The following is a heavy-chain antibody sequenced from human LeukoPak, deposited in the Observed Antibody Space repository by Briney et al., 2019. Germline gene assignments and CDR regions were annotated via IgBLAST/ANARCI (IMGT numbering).Heavy chain of an antibody. CDR3: ARGWGWFEP. D-gene: IGHD3-16*01. CDR2: IYYSGTT. V-gene: IGHV4-31*03. CDR1: AGFLNSGGYY. J-gene: IGHJ5*02. Sequence: SETLSLTCTVSAGFLNSGGYYWTWIRQLPGKGLDWIGSIYYSGTTSYNSSLKSRVTMSVDTSKNQFSLNLISMTAADTAVYYCARGWGWFEPWGQGTLVTVSS.